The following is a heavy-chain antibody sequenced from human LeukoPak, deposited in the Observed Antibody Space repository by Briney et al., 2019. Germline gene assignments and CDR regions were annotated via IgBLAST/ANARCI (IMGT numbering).Heavy chain of an antibody. D-gene: IGHD6-19*01. CDR1: GGSISSYY. CDR2: IYTSGST. Sequence: PSETLSLNFTVSGGSISSYYWSWIGQPAGKGLEWIGRIYTSGSTNYNPSLKSRVTISVDTSKNQFSLKLSSVTAADTAVYYCARVVAVAETYYFDYWGQGTLVTVSS. J-gene: IGHJ4*02. CDR3: ARVVAVAETYYFDY. V-gene: IGHV4-4*07.